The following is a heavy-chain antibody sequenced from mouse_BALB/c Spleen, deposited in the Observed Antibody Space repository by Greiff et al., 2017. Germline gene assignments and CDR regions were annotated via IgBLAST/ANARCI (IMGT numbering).Heavy chain of an antibody. J-gene: IGHJ3*01. Sequence: QVQLQQPGAELVKPGASVKMSCKASGYTFTSYNMHWVKQTPGQGLEWIGAIYPGNGDTSYNQKFKGKATLTADKSSSTAYMQLSSLTSEDSAVYYCARDGNSFAYWGQGTLVTVSA. V-gene: IGHV1-12*01. CDR2: IYPGNGDT. D-gene: IGHD2-1*01. CDR1: GYTFTSYN. CDR3: ARDGNSFAY.